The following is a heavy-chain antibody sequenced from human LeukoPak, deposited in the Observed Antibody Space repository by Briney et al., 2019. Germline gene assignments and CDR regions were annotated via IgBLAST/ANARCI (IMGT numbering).Heavy chain of an antibody. Sequence: PGGSLRLSCAASGFTFSSFSMNWVRQAPGKGLEWVSYIRSGGTNTDYTGSVKGRFTISRDNAKNSLYLQMNSLRAEDTAVYYCAGMNYVSSGWGAPFDYWGQGTLVTVSS. CDR2: IRSGGTNT. V-gene: IGHV3-48*04. D-gene: IGHD1-7*01. J-gene: IGHJ4*02. CDR1: GFTFSSFS. CDR3: AGMNYVSSGWGAPFDY.